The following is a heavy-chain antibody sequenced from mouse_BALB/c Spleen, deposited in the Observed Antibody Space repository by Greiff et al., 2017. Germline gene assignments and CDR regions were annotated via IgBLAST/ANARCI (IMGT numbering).Heavy chain of an antibody. CDR3: ALNCYGSSYNYAMDY. Sequence: VQLQQSGAELVRPGSSVKISCMASGYAFSSYWMYWVKQRPGQGLEWIGQIYPGDGDTNYNGKFKGKATLTADKSSSTAYMQLSSLTSEDSAVYFCALNCYGSSYNYAMDYWGQGTSVTVSS. D-gene: IGHD1-1*01. CDR1: GYAFSSYW. J-gene: IGHJ4*01. V-gene: IGHV1-80*01. CDR2: IYPGDGDT.